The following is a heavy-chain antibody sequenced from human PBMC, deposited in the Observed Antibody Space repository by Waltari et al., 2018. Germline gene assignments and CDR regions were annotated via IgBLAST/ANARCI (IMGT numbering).Heavy chain of an antibody. D-gene: IGHD2-2*01. Sequence: QVQLVQSGAEVKQPGASVKVSCKASGYTVTRYDINWVRPATGQGLEWMGWMNPNSGNTGYAQKFQGRVTMTRNTSISTAYMELSSLRSEDTAVYYCARVGNIVVVPAANWFDPWGQGTLVTVSS. CDR2: MNPNSGNT. J-gene: IGHJ5*02. CDR1: GYTVTRYD. CDR3: ARVGNIVVVPAANWFDP. V-gene: IGHV1-8*01.